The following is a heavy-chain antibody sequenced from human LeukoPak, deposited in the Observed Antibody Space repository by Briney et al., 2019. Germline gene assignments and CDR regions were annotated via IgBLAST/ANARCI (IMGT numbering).Heavy chain of an antibody. CDR2: IYPGDSDT. CDR3: AVSYCSDSRGYYDY. V-gene: IGHV5-51*01. CDR1: AYNFAIYW. J-gene: IGHJ4*02. Sequence: GESLKRSPPGSAYNFAIYWIAWVRQVPRQGREWMGIIYPGDSDTRYNPSFHGHITISADKSVSTAYLQSSSLKASDTAMYYCAVSYCSDSRGYYDYWGQGTLVTVSS. D-gene: IGHD3-22*01.